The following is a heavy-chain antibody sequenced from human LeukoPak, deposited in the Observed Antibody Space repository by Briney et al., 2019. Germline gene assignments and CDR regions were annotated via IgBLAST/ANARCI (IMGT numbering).Heavy chain of an antibody. V-gene: IGHV3-74*01. CDR2: INSDGSWT. Sequence: GGSLRLSCAASGNYWMHWVRQAPGKGLVWVSHINSDGSWTSYADSVKGRFTISKDNAKNTVYLQMNNLRAEDTAAYYCVSFYEAYWGRGTLVTVSS. CDR1: GNYW. CDR3: VSFYEAY. J-gene: IGHJ4*02. D-gene: IGHD2/OR15-2a*01.